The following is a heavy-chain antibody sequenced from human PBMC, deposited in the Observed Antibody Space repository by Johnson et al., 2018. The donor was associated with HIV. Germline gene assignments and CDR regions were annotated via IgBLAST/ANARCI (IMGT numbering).Heavy chain of an antibody. CDR2: IGSAGDT. Sequence: VQLVESGGGLVKPGGSLRLSCAASGFTFSDYDMHWVRQATGEGLEWVSAIGSAGDTYYPGSVKGRFTISRENAKNSLYLQMNSLRAGDTAVYYCARGPSVVTLHAFDLWGQGTLVTVSS. D-gene: IGHD4-23*01. CDR1: GFTFSDYD. J-gene: IGHJ3*01. V-gene: IGHV3-13*01. CDR3: ARGPSVVTLHAFDL.